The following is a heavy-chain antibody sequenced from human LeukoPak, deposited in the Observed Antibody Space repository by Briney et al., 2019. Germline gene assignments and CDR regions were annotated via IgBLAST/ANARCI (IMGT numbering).Heavy chain of an antibody. CDR1: GYTFTSYG. D-gene: IGHD3-22*01. CDR3: ARDRSDYYDSSGYYFRFDP. CDR2: ISAYNGNT. Sequence: ASVEVSCKASGYTFTSYGISWVRQAPGQGLEWMGWISAYNGNTNYAQKLQGRVTMTTDTSTSTAYMELRSLRSDDTAVYYCARDRSDYYDSSGYYFRFDPWGQGTLVTVSS. J-gene: IGHJ5*02. V-gene: IGHV1-18*01.